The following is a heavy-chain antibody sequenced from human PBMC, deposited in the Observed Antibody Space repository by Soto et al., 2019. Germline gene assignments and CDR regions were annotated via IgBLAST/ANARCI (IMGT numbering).Heavy chain of an antibody. V-gene: IGHV3-23*01. D-gene: IGHD3-3*01. Sequence: EVQLLESGGGLVQPGRSLRLSCAASGFTFNRYSMSWVRQAPGKGLECVSSISGTGGDTFYADSVKGRFTISRDNSKNTLYLQMNSLRAEDTAVYYCAKDTPQEWLLVFHYWGQGTLVTVSS. CDR3: AKDTPQEWLLVFHY. CDR2: ISGTGGDT. CDR1: GFTFNRYS. J-gene: IGHJ4*02.